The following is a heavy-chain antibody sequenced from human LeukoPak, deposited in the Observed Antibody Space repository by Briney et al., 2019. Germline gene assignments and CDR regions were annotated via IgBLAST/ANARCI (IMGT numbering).Heavy chain of an antibody. J-gene: IGHJ4*02. Sequence: GGSLRLSCAASGFTFSSYAMHWVRQAPGKGLEWVAVISYDGSNKYYADSVKGRFTISRDNSKNTLYLQMDSLRAEDTAVYYCARARIAAAVFFDYWGQGTLVTVSS. CDR3: ARARIAAAVFFDY. V-gene: IGHV3-30*04. CDR1: GFTFSSYA. CDR2: ISYDGSNK. D-gene: IGHD6-13*01.